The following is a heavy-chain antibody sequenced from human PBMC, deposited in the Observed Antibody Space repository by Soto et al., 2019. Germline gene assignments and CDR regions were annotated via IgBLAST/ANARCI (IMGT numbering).Heavy chain of an antibody. CDR1: GDSISSGSKY. V-gene: IGHV4-30-4*01. Sequence: SETLPLTCTVSGDSISSGSKYWSWIPKPPGKGLEWIGYIFSSGTTYYNPSLKSRLTMSLDASQNQFSLKLNSLTDADTAVYFCARVPSPFDYYYAMDVWGQGTTVTVSS. D-gene: IGHD3-16*01. CDR2: IFSSGTT. J-gene: IGHJ6*02. CDR3: ARVPSPFDYYYAMDV.